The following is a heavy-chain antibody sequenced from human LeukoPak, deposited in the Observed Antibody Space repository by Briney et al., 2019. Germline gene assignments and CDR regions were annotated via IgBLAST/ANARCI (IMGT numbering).Heavy chain of an antibody. J-gene: IGHJ4*02. V-gene: IGHV3-30*18. CDR3: AKRGHYSINWYHYFDY. D-gene: IGHD6-13*01. CDR2: IASNGGSE. CDR1: GFTFTTYG. Sequence: GGSLRLSCAASGFTFTTYGLHWDRQAPGKGLEWVAAIASNGGSEYYADSVKGRFTISRDNSKNTLFLQMNSLRPDVTAVYYCAKRGHYSINWYHYFDYWGQGTLVTVSS.